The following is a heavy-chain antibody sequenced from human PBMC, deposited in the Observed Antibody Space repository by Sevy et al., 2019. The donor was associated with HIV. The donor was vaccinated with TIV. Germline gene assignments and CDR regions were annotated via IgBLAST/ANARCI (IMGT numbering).Heavy chain of an antibody. CDR3: ARYFGSGTCFDY. V-gene: IGHV4-59*13. CDR1: GGSISNYY. J-gene: IGHJ4*02. D-gene: IGHD3-10*01. CDR2: IHSNGNT. Sequence: SETLSLTCTVSGGSISNYYWGWIRQPPGKGLEWIGYIHSNGNTNYNPSLNSRVTISVDTSKNQFSLKLNSVTAADTAVYYCARYFGSGTCFDYWGQGTLVTVSS.